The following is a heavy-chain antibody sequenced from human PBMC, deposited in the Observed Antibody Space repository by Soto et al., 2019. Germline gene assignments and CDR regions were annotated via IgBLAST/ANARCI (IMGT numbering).Heavy chain of an antibody. Sequence: GASVKISCRTAGGPFISYAFSWLRQAHGQGLEWMGGIIPIFGTANYAQKFQGRVTITADESTSTAYMELSSLRSEDTAVYYCARVGRTTVTTGHDYRGQGTLVTVSS. CDR2: IIPIFGTA. CDR3: ARVGRTTVTTGHDY. D-gene: IGHD4-17*01. V-gene: IGHV1-69*13. J-gene: IGHJ4*02. CDR1: GGPFISYA.